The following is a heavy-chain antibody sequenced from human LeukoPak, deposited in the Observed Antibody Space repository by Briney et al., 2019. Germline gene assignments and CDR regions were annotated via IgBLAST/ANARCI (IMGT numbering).Heavy chain of an antibody. V-gene: IGHV3-30*18. CDR3: AKGDGSRKYYWYFDL. J-gene: IGHJ2*01. CDR2: IAYDGNNT. CDR1: GFTLSSYA. D-gene: IGHD5-24*01. Sequence: AGTLRLTCAASGFTLSSYALSWVRQGPGKGLEWVAVIAYDGNNTYYRDSGRDRFTISRDNSKKMVYLEMNSLRVEDTAVYYCAKGDGSRKYYWYFDLWGRGTLVTVSS.